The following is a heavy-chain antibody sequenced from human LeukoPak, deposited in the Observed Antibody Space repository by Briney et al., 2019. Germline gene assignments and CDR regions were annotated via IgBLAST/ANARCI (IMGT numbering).Heavy chain of an antibody. CDR2: IYYSGST. J-gene: IGHJ3*02. CDR1: GGSISSSSYY. CDR3: ARHTASDI. Sequence: SETLSLTCTVSGGSISSSSYYWGWIRQPPGKGLEWIGSIYYSGSTYYNPSLKSRVTISVDTSKNQFSLKLSSVTAADTAVYYCARHTASDIWGQGTMVTVSS. V-gene: IGHV4-39*01.